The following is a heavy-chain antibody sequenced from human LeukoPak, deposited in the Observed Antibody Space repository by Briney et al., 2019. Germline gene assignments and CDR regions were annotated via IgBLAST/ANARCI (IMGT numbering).Heavy chain of an antibody. V-gene: IGHV4-4*07. Sequence: SETLSLICTVSGGSISSYYWSWIRQPAGKGLEWIGRIYTSGSTNYNPSLKSRVTMSVDTSKNQFSLKLSSVTAADTAVYYCARDFKGGGSWYGPGAFDIWGQGTMVTVSS. CDR2: IYTSGST. CDR3: ARDFKGGGSWYGPGAFDI. J-gene: IGHJ3*02. D-gene: IGHD2-15*01. CDR1: GGSISSYY.